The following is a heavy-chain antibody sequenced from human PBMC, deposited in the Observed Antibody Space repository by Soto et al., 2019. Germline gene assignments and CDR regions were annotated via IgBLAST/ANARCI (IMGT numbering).Heavy chain of an antibody. V-gene: IGHV3-21*04. Sequence: EVQLVESGGGLVKPGESLRVSFAASGFTFSYYSLHWVRQAPGKELEWVSSISGSSTYIYYADRVKGRFTISRDNAKNSLYLRMASLRAEDTAVYYSARGDGTGLYNSGWSPRYWGQGTLVTVSS. CDR1: GFTFSYYS. D-gene: IGHD6-19*01. CDR2: ISGSSTYI. CDR3: ARGDGTGLYNSGWSPRY. J-gene: IGHJ4*02.